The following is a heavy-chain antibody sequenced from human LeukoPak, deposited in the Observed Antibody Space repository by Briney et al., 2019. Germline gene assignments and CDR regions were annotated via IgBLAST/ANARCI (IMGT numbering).Heavy chain of an antibody. CDR1: GYTFTSYA. CDR2: IIPIFGTA. J-gene: IGHJ5*02. D-gene: IGHD3-10*01. Sequence: ASVKVSCKASGYTFTSYAISWVRQAPGQGLEWMGGIIPIFGTANYAQKFQGRVTITADESTSTAYMELSSLRSEDTAVYYCAREEYYYGSGSYYDWFDPWGQGTLVTVSS. CDR3: AREEYYYGSGSYYDWFDP. V-gene: IGHV1-69*13.